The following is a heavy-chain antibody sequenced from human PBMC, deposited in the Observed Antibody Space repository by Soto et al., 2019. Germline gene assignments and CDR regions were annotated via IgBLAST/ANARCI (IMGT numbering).Heavy chain of an antibody. CDR3: AKHIQSSGWIFDY. CDR1: GFTFSSYA. Sequence: PGGSLRLSFAASGFTFSSYAMSWVRQAPGKGLEWVSVISGSGGNTYYADSVKGRFTLSRDNSKNTLYLQMNSLRVEDTAVYYCAKHIQSSGWIFDYWGQGTLVTVSS. V-gene: IGHV3-23*01. D-gene: IGHD6-19*01. J-gene: IGHJ4*02. CDR2: ISGSGGNT.